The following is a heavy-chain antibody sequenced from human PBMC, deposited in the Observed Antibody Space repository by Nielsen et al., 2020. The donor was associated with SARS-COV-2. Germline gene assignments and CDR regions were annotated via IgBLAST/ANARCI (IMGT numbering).Heavy chain of an antibody. J-gene: IGHJ4*02. V-gene: IGHV3-23*01. Sequence: GGSLRLSCAASGFTFSSYAMSWVRQAPGKGLEWVSTISGTGVSTYYADSVKGRFTISRDNAKNTLYLQMSSLRAEDTAVYYCAKGKCSTTSCHYFDLWGQGTLITVSS. D-gene: IGHD2-2*01. CDR1: GFTFSSYA. CDR2: ISGTGVST. CDR3: AKGKCSTTSCHYFDL.